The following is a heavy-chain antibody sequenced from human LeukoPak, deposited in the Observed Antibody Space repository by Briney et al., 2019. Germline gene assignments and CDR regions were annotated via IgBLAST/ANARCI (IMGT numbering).Heavy chain of an antibody. J-gene: IGHJ4*02. Sequence: ASVKVSCKASGYTFTGYYMHWVRQAPGQGLEWMGGINPNSGGTNYAQKFQGRVTMTRDTSISTAYMELSRLRSDDTAVYYCARDDSSGYYYEGASYDYWGQGTLVTVSS. CDR3: ARDDSSGYYYEGASYDY. CDR1: GYTFTGYY. V-gene: IGHV1-2*02. CDR2: INPNSGGT. D-gene: IGHD3-22*01.